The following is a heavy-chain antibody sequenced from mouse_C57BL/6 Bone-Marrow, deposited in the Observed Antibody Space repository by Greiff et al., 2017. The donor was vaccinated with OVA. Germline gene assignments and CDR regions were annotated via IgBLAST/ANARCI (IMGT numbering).Heavy chain of an antibody. CDR1: GYSFTGYY. CDR3: ARVRYYGSSYDY. J-gene: IGHJ2*01. V-gene: IGHV1-42*01. Sequence: VQLQQSGPELVKPGASVKISCKASGYSFTGYYMNWVKQSPEKSLEWIGEINPSTGGTTYNQKFKAKATLTVDKSSSTAYMQLKSLTSEDSAVYYCARVRYYGSSYDYWGQGTTLTVSS. CDR2: INPSTGGT. D-gene: IGHD1-1*01.